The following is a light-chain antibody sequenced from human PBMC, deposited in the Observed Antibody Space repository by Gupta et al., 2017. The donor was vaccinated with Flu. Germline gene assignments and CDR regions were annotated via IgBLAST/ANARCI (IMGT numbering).Light chain of an antibody. CDR2: AAS. J-gene: IGKJ1*01. CDR1: QSISSY. CDR3: QQRYSTPRT. Sequence: DIKMTQSPSSLSASVGDRVTITCRASQSISSYLNWYQQKPGKAPKLLIYAASRVKSGVPSRFSGSGSGTDFTLTISRRQPEDFAIYYCQQRYSTPRTFGQGTXVEIK. V-gene: IGKV1-39*01.